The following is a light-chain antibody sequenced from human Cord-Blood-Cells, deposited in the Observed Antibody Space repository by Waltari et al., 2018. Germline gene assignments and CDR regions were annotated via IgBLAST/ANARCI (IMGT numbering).Light chain of an antibody. CDR1: SSDVGGYNY. CDR2: DFS. V-gene: IGLV2-14*01. J-gene: IGLJ2*01. Sequence: QSALTQPASVSGSPGQSITISCTGTSSDVGGYNYVSWYQQHPGNAPKLMMYDFSIWPACVSIRFSVSNSGNSASLTISWLQAEDEADYYCSSYTSSSTLVVFGGGTKLTVL. CDR3: SSYTSSSTLVV.